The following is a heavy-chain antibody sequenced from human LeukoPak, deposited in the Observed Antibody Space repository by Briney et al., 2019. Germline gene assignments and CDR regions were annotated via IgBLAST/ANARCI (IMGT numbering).Heavy chain of an antibody. CDR3: ASRDANTAAGFDI. V-gene: IGHV4-4*07. CDR2: MYTSGIT. Sequence: PSETLSLTCTVSGGSISSYSWSWIRQSAGKGLEWIGHMYTSGITNYNPSLKSRVTMSVDTSKKQFSLKQSSVTAADTAVYYCASRDANTAAGFDIWGQGTMLTVSS. CDR1: GGSISSYS. J-gene: IGHJ3*02. D-gene: IGHD6-13*01.